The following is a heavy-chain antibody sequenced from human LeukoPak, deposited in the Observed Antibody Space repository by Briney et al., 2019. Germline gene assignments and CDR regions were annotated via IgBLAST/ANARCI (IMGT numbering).Heavy chain of an antibody. CDR3: ARLRWLQSIDY. Sequence: PSETLSLTCAVSGYSISSGHYWGWIRQPPGKGLEWIGSMYHSGSTYYNPSLKSRVTISVDTSKNQFSLKLSSETAADTAVYYCARLRWLQSIDYWGQGTLVTVSS. CDR2: MYHSGST. D-gene: IGHD5-24*01. CDR1: GYSISSGHY. J-gene: IGHJ4*02. V-gene: IGHV4-38-2*01.